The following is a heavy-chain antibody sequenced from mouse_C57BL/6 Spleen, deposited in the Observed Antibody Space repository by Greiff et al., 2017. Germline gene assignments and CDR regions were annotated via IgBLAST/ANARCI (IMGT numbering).Heavy chain of an antibody. CDR1: GFSLTSYG. CDR3: ARESSSTTVVAFDY. V-gene: IGHV2-2*01. Sequence: QVQLKESGPGLVQPSQSLSITCTVSGFSLTSYGVHWVRQSPGKGLEWLGVIWSGGSTAYNAAFISRLSISKDNSKSQVFFKMNSLQADDTDIYDCARESSSTTVVAFDYWGQGTTLTVSS. D-gene: IGHD1-1*01. CDR2: IWSGGST. J-gene: IGHJ2*01.